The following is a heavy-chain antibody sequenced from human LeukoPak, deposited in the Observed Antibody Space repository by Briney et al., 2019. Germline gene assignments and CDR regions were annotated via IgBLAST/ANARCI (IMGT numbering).Heavy chain of an antibody. CDR3: ARDPVDTAMVDY. Sequence: PGGSLRLSCAASGFTFSDYYMSWIRQAPGKGLEWVSYISSSGSTIYYADSVKGRFTISRDNTKNSLYLQMNSLRAEDTAVYYCARDPVDTAMVDYWGQGTLVTVSS. V-gene: IGHV3-11*01. CDR2: ISSSGSTI. J-gene: IGHJ4*02. D-gene: IGHD5-18*01. CDR1: GFTFSDYY.